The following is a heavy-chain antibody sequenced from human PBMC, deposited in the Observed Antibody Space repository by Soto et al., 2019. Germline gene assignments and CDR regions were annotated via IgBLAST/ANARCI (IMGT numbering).Heavy chain of an antibody. J-gene: IGHJ4*02. CDR2: ISSSGST. V-gene: IGHV4-61*01. Sequence: SDTLSLTCTVSGGSVSSSSYYWSWIRQPPGKGLEWIGYISSSGSTNYNPSLKSRVTISVDTSKNQFSLKLSSVTAADTAVYYCATIGIVGATSVDYWGQGTLVTVYS. CDR3: ATIGIVGATSVDY. D-gene: IGHD1-26*01. CDR1: GGSVSSSSYY.